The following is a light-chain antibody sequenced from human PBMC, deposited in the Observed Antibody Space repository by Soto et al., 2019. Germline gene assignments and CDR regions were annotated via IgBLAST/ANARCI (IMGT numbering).Light chain of an antibody. Sequence: DIQMTQSPSTLSASVGDRVTITCRASQSISSWLGWYQQKPGKATKLLIYKASSLESGVPSRFSGSGSGTEFTLTISSLQPDDFASYSTKQYNSYPYTFGQGTKLDIK. CDR2: KAS. J-gene: IGKJ2*01. CDR1: QSISSW. V-gene: IGKV1-5*03. CDR3: KQYNSYPYT.